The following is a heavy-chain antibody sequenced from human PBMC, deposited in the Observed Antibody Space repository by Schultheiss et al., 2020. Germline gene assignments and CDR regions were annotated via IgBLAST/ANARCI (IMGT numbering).Heavy chain of an antibody. CDR3: ARLYCSSTSCYGNWFDP. D-gene: IGHD2-2*01. V-gene: IGHV4-30-2*01. Sequence: SQPLSLTCAVSGGSISSGGYSWSWIRQPPGKGLEWIGYIYHSGSTNYNPSLKSRVTISVDKSKNQFSLKLSSVTAADTAVYYCARLYCSSTSCYGNWFDPWGQGTLVTVSS. J-gene: IGHJ5*02. CDR2: IYHSGST. CDR1: GGSISSGGYS.